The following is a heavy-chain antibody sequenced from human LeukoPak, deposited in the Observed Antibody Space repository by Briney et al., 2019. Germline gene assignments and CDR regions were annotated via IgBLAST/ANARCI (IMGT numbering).Heavy chain of an antibody. D-gene: IGHD2-21*02. CDR3: AGGMAYCGGDCPGYFQH. V-gene: IGHV4-34*01. CDR2: INHSGST. CDR1: GGSFSGYY. Sequence: SETLSLTCAAYGGSFSGYYWSWIRQPPGKGLEWIGEINHSGSTNYNPSLKSRVTISVDTSKNQFSLKLSSVTAADTAVYYCAGGMAYCGGDCPGYFQHWGQGTLVTVSS. J-gene: IGHJ1*01.